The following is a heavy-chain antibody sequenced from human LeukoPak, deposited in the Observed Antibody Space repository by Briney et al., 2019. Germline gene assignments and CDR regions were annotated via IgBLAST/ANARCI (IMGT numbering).Heavy chain of an antibody. J-gene: IGHJ4*02. CDR2: IKEDGSAK. CDR3: ARNRGWQQFDY. CDR1: GFTLSDYW. Sequence: PGGSLRLSCAASGFTLSDYWIDWVRQAPGKGLEWVANIKEDGSAKNYLDSVKGRFTISRDNAKNSLYLQMNNLRAEDTAVYYCARNRGWQQFDYWGQGTLVTVSS. D-gene: IGHD4-23*01. V-gene: IGHV3-7*01.